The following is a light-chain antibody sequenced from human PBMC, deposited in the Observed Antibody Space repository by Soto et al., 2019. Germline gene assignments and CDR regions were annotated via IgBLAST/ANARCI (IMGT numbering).Light chain of an antibody. CDR3: CSYSGITTYYV. Sequence: QSVLTQPASVSGSPGQSITISCTGTSSDVGSYNLVSWYQQHPGEAPKLMIYGGTKQTSGVSNRFSGSKSGNTASLTISGIQAEDEADYYCCSYSGITTYYVFGTGTKLTVL. V-gene: IGLV2-23*01. CDR2: GGT. CDR1: SSDVGSYNL. J-gene: IGLJ1*01.